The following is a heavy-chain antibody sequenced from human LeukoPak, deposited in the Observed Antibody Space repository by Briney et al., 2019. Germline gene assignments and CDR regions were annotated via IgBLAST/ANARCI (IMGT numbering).Heavy chain of an antibody. J-gene: IGHJ4*02. Sequence: PGGSLRLPCAASGFTFSSYAMSWVRQAPGKGLEWVSAISGSGGSTYYADSVKGRFTISRDNSQNTLYLQMNTLRAEDTAVYYCAKVVSGYHFDYWGQGTLVTVSS. CDR3: AKVVSGYHFDY. CDR2: ISGSGGST. V-gene: IGHV3-23*01. CDR1: GFTFSSYA. D-gene: IGHD5-12*01.